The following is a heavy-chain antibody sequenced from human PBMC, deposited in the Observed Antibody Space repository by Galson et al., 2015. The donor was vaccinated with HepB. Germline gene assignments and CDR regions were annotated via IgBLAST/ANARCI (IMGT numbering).Heavy chain of an antibody. CDR2: IYYSGST. D-gene: IGHD3-22*01. CDR3: ARWYYYDSSGYYLHDAFDI. CDR1: GGSISSSSYY. Sequence: SETLSLTCTVSGGSISSSSYYWGWIRQPPGKGLEWIGSIYYSGSTYYNPSLKSRVTISVDTSKNQFSLKLSSVTAADTAVYYCARWYYYDSSGYYLHDAFDIWGQGTMVTVSS. V-gene: IGHV4-39*01. J-gene: IGHJ3*02.